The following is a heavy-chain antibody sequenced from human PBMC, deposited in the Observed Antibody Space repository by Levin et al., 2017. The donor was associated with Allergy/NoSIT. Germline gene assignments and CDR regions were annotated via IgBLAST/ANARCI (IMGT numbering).Heavy chain of an antibody. CDR2: ISGSGGST. V-gene: IGHV3-23*01. J-gene: IGHJ4*02. D-gene: IGHD6-6*01. CDR1: GFTFSSYA. Sequence: GGSLRLSCAASGFTFSSYAMSWVRQAPGKGLEWVSAISGSGGSTYYADSVKGRFTISRDNSKNTLYLQMNSLRAEDTAVYYCANYFSSSLGFDYWGQGTLVTVSS. CDR3: ANYFSSSLGFDY.